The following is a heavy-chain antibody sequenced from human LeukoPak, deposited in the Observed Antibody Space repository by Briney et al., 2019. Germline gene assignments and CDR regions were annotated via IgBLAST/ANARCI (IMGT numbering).Heavy chain of an antibody. D-gene: IGHD3-22*01. CDR2: ISGSGGST. Sequence: GSLRLSCAASGFTFSSYAMSWVRQAPGKGLEWVSAISGSGGSTYYADSVKGRFTISRDNSKNTLYLQMNSLRAEDTAVYYCAKDLVPIYYYDSSGYWSWGQGTLVTVSS. J-gene: IGHJ5*02. CDR1: GFTFSSYA. V-gene: IGHV3-23*01. CDR3: AKDLVPIYYYDSSGYWS.